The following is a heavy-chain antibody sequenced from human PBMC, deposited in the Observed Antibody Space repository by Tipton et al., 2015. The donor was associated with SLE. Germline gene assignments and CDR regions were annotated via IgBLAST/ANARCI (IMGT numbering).Heavy chain of an antibody. CDR3: AREGELELRMAAPARGAFDI. V-gene: IGHV1-69*01. D-gene: IGHD1-7*01. CDR2: IIPIFGTA. Sequence: QSGPEVKKPGSSVKVSCKASGGTFSSYTISWVRQAPGQGLEWMGGIIPIFGTANYAQKFQGRVTITADESTSTVYMYLSSLRSEDTAVYYCAREGELELRMAAPARGAFDIWGQGTMVIVSS. CDR1: GGTFSSYT. J-gene: IGHJ3*02.